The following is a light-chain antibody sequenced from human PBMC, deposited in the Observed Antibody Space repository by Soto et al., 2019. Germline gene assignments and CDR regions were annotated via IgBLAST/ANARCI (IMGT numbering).Light chain of an antibody. Sequence: QSVLTQPASVSGSPGQSITISCTGTNSLVSWYQQHPGKAPKVVLYEGTKRPSGVSNRFSGSNSGSTASLTISGLQAEDEAHYFCCAYVGARSYVFGPGTKVTVL. V-gene: IGLV2-23*01. CDR1: NSL. J-gene: IGLJ1*01. CDR2: EGT. CDR3: CAYVGARSYV.